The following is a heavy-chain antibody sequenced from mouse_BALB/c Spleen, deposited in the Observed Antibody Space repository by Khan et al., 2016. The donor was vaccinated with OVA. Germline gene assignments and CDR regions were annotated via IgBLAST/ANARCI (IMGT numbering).Heavy chain of an antibody. CDR2: IWSGGTT. Sequence: QVQLKESGPGLVQPSQSLSITCTVSGFSLTSYGVHWVRQSPGKGLEWLGVIWSGGTTDYNAAFISRLSISKDNSKSQVFFELNSLQANDSATYXGARRADDGAWFAYWGQGTLVTVSA. V-gene: IGHV2-2*02. J-gene: IGHJ3*01. CDR3: ARRADDGAWFAY. D-gene: IGHD2-12*01. CDR1: GFSLTSYG.